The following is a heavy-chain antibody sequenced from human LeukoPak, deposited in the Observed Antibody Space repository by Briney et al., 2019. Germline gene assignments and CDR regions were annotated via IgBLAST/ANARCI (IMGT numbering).Heavy chain of an antibody. CDR1: GGSFSGYY. CDR2: INHSGST. CDR3: ARDSIGRGWYGGNFDY. J-gene: IGHJ4*02. Sequence: SETLSLTCAVYGGSFSGYYWSWIRQPPGKGLEWIGEINHSGSTNYNPSLKSRVTISVDTSKNQFSLKLSSVTAADTAVYYCARDSIGRGWYGGNFDYWGQGTLVTVSS. D-gene: IGHD6-19*01. V-gene: IGHV4-34*01.